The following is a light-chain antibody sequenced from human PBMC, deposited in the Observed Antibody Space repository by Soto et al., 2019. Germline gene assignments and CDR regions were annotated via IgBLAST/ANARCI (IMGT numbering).Light chain of an antibody. J-gene: IGKJ4*01. CDR3: KQYNNWIS. CDR2: SAS. V-gene: IGKV3-15*01. Sequence: EIVVTQSTATLSVSPGERATLSCRASQSVSSNLAWYQQRPGQPPRLLIYSASTRATSIPARFSGSGSGTEFTLTISSLQSEDFAVYYCKQYNNWISFGGGTNVEI. CDR1: QSVSSN.